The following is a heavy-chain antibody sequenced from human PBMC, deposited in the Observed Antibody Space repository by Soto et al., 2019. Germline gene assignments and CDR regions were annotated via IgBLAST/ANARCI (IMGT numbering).Heavy chain of an antibody. V-gene: IGHV4-59*01. CDR2: IYYSGST. CDR1: GGSISSYY. J-gene: IGHJ5*02. D-gene: IGHD3-9*01. Sequence: SETLSLTCTVSGGSISSYYWSWIRQPPGKGLEWIGYIYYSGSTNYNPSLKSRVTISVDTSKNQFSLKLSSVTAADTAVYYCARGKRYFDCLAEINWLDPWGQGTLVTVSS. CDR3: ARGKRYFDCLAEINWLDP.